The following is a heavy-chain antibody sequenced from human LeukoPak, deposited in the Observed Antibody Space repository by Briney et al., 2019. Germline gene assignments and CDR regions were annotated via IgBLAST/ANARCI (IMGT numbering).Heavy chain of an antibody. CDR2: IYYSGST. CDR1: GGSISSSSYY. J-gene: IGHJ4*02. V-gene: IGHV4-39*01. CDR3: ASFPAIAVAGLIDY. Sequence: SETLSFTCTVSGGSISSSSYYWGWIRQPPGKGLEWIGSIYYSGSTYYNPSLKSRVTISVDTSKNQFSLKLSSVTAADTAVYYCASFPAIAVAGLIDYWGQGTLVTVPS. D-gene: IGHD6-19*01.